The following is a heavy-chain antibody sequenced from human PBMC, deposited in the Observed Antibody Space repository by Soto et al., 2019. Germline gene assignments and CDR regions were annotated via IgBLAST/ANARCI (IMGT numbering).Heavy chain of an antibody. CDR1: GYTFTSYA. D-gene: IGHD1-26*01. Sequence: ASVKVSCKASGYTFTSYAMHWVRQAPGQRLEWMGWINAGNGNTKYSQKFQGRVTITRDTSASTAYMELSSLRSEDTAVYYCARDSSLRIVGYMDVWGQGTTVTVSS. V-gene: IGHV1-3*01. J-gene: IGHJ6*02. CDR3: ARDSSLRIVGYMDV. CDR2: INAGNGNT.